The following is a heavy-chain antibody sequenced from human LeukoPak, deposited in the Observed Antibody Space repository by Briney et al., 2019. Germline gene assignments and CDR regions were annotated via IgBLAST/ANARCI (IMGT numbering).Heavy chain of an antibody. V-gene: IGHV1-69*01. CDR2: IIPIYGTA. CDR3: AREPGIAVAGYAFDY. CDR1: GGTFSSYA. J-gene: IGHJ4*02. Sequence: GSSVKVSCKASGGTFSSYAISWVRQAPGQGLVWMGGIIPIYGTANYAQKFQGRVTITADESTSTAYMELSSLRSEDTAVYYCAREPGIAVAGYAFDYWGQGTLVTVSS. D-gene: IGHD6-19*01.